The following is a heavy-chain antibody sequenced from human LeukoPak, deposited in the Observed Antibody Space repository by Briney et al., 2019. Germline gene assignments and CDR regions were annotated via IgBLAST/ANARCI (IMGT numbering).Heavy chain of an antibody. CDR2: VNHSGYT. D-gene: IGHD4-17*01. V-gene: IGHV4-34*01. CDR1: GVSFSTYY. Sequence: PSETLSLTCDVSGVSFSTYYWSWIRQSPEKGLEWIGEVNHSGYTNYNPSLKGRVTISVDTSRNQFSLRLSSVTAADTAVYYCARQLYGSDYWGQGTLVTVSS. CDR3: ARQLYGSDY. J-gene: IGHJ4*02.